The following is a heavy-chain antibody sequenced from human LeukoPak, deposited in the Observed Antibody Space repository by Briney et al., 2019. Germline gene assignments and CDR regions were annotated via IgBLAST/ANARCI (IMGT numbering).Heavy chain of an antibody. CDR2: INPNSGGT. Sequence: ASVKVSCKASGYTFTSYGISWVRQAPGQGLEWMGWINPNSGGTNYAQKFQGRVTMTRDTSISTAYMELSRLRSDDTAVYYCARDSSSWYRGWFDPWGQGTLVTVSS. V-gene: IGHV1-2*02. J-gene: IGHJ5*02. CDR1: GYTFTSYG. CDR3: ARDSSSWYRGWFDP. D-gene: IGHD6-13*01.